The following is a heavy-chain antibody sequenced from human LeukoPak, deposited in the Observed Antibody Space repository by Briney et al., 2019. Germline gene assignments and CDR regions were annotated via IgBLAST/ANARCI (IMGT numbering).Heavy chain of an antibody. J-gene: IGHJ4*02. CDR2: ISWNSGSI. CDR3: AKAYEGCFDY. D-gene: IGHD5-12*01. CDR1: GFTFDDYA. V-gene: IGHV3-9*01. Sequence: GGSLRLSCAASGFTFDDYAMYWVRQAPGKGLEWVSGISWNSGSIGYADSVKGRFTISRDNAKNSLYLQMNSLRAEDTALYYCAKAYEGCFDYWGQGTLVTVSS.